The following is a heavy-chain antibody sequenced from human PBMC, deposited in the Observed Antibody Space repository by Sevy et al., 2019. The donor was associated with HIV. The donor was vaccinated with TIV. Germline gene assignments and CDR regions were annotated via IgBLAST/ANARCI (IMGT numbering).Heavy chain of an antibody. Sequence: SETLSLTCTVSGGSISSGGYYWSWIRQHPGKGLEWIGYIYYSGSTYYNPSLKSRVTISVDTSKNQFSLKLSSVTAADTAMYYCARETRYYDYVWGIDAFDIWGQGTMVTVSS. CDR1: GGSISSGGYY. CDR3: ARETRYYDYVWGIDAFDI. D-gene: IGHD3-16*01. V-gene: IGHV4-31*03. J-gene: IGHJ3*02. CDR2: IYYSGST.